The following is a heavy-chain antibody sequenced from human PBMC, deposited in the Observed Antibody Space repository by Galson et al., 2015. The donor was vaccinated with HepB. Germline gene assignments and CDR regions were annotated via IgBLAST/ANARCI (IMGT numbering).Heavy chain of an antibody. J-gene: IGHJ6*02. D-gene: IGHD3/OR15-3a*01. CDR1: GFSFSDYY. V-gene: IGHV3-11*01. CDR2: IDSSTNTI. CDR3: ARDGEEAGPQEAGPQFGRSYYGMDV. Sequence: SLRLSCAVSGFSFSDYYMSWIRQAPGKGLEWIAHIDSSTNTIQYRDSVKGRFTISRDNAKNSVFLQMHSLRVEDTAVYYCARDGEEAGPQEAGPQFGRSYYGMDVWGQGTTVTVSS.